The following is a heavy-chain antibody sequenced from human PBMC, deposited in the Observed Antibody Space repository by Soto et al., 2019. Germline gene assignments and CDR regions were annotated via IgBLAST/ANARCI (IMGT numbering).Heavy chain of an antibody. CDR3: ARDHPHSYGVYYFDY. CDR1: GFSISNYY. D-gene: IGHD5-18*01. V-gene: IGHV4-59*01. CDR2: IYSSGST. J-gene: IGHJ4*02. Sequence: SETLSLTCTFSGFSISNYYWILIRQPPGKGLEWIGYIYSSGSTHYNPSLQSRVTISIDTSKNQVSLKVNSVTAADTAVYYCARDHPHSYGVYYFDYWGQGTPVTVSS.